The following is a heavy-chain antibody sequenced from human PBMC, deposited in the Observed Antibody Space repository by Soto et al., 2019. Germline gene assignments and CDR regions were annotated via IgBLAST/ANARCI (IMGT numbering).Heavy chain of an antibody. J-gene: IGHJ6*02. D-gene: IGHD1-7*01. CDR3: AKDGLELPGYYNGMDV. CDR2: ISGSGGST. CDR1: GFTFNSYA. Sequence: GGYLRLSCAASGFTFNSYAMSWVRQAPGKGLEWVSAISGSGGSTYYADSVKGRFTISRDNSKNTLYLQMNSLRAEDTAVYYCAKDGLELPGYYNGMDVWGPGTTVTVSS. V-gene: IGHV3-23*01.